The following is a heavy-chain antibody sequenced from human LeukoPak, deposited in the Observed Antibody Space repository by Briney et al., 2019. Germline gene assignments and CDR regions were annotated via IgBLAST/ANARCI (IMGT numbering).Heavy chain of an antibody. CDR1: GFTFNNYA. D-gene: IGHD3-22*01. CDR2: ISGSGEST. J-gene: IGHJ6*03. Sequence: GGSLRLSCAASGFTFNNYAMSWVRQAPGKGLEWVSAISGSGESTYHAGFLEGRFTIFRDNSKRTLFLQMNSLRAEDTAVYYCAKAPYYFDSSGYYNNAYSYFYMDVWGKGTTVTVSS. V-gene: IGHV3-23*01. CDR3: AKAPYYFDSSGYYNNAYSYFYMDV.